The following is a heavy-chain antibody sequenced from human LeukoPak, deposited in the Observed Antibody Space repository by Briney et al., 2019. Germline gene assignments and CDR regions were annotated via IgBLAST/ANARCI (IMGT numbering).Heavy chain of an antibody. CDR1: GFTFSSYS. D-gene: IGHD2-21*02. Sequence: GGSLRLSCAASGFTFSSYSMNWVRQAPGKGLEWVSSISSSSSYIYYADSVKGRFTISRDNAKNSLYLQMNSLRAEDTAVYYCARATYCGGDCYSVGDYWGQGTLVTVSS. J-gene: IGHJ4*02. CDR2: ISSSSSYI. CDR3: ARATYCGGDCYSVGDY. V-gene: IGHV3-21*01.